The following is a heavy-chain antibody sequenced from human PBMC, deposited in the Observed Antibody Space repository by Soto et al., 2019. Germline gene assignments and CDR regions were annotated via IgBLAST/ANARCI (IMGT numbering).Heavy chain of an antibody. V-gene: IGHV1-46*01. Sequence: ASVKVSWKASGYTFTSYYMHWVRQAPGQGLEWMGIINPSGGSTSYAQKFQGRVTMTTDTSTSAAYMELRNLRSEDTAVYYCARSIVVVTALDYWGQGTLVTVSS. CDR3: ARSIVVVTALDY. J-gene: IGHJ4*02. CDR1: GYTFTSYY. CDR2: INPSGGST. D-gene: IGHD2-21*02.